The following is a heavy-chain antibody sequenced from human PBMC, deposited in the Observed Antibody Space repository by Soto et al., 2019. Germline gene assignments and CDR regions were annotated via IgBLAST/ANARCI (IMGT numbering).Heavy chain of an antibody. D-gene: IGHD3-3*01. V-gene: IGHV1-69*12. CDR3: PRDKGAIFGVVNDAFDI. Sequence: QFQLVQSGAEVKKPGSSVKVSCKASGGSLNSFALSWMRQAPGQGLEWMGGIIPVFGTTKYAERFQGRVTMTADESTSTAYLQLSSLRSEDTAVYYCPRDKGAIFGVVNDAFDIWGQGTLVTVSS. CDR1: GGSLNSFA. CDR2: IIPVFGTT. J-gene: IGHJ3*02.